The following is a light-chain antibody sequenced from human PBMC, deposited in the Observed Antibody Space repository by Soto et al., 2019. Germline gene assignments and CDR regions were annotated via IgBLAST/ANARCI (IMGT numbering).Light chain of an antibody. CDR1: QTLSSSS. Sequence: EIVLTQSPGTLSLSPGESGTLSCRAGQTLSSSSLAWYQQKPGQAPRLLIYGASNRASGIPDRFSGGGSGTDFTLTISRLEPEDFAVYYCHQYGSSPLTLGGGTKVDIK. CDR3: HQYGSSPLT. CDR2: GAS. J-gene: IGKJ4*01. V-gene: IGKV3-20*01.